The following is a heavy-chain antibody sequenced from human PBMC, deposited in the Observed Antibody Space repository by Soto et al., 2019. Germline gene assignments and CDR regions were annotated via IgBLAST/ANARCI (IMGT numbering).Heavy chain of an antibody. V-gene: IGHV3-30-3*01. D-gene: IGHD6-13*01. CDR1: GFTFNSYA. CDR3: ARPQGTSSWRNYYYYGMDV. J-gene: IGHJ6*02. CDR2: ISYDGSNK. Sequence: GGSLRLSCAASGFTFNSYAMHWVRQAPGKGLEWVAVISYDGSNKYYADSVKGRFTISRDNSKNTLYLQMNSLRAEDTAVYYCARPQGTSSWRNYYYYGMDVWGQGTTVTVSS.